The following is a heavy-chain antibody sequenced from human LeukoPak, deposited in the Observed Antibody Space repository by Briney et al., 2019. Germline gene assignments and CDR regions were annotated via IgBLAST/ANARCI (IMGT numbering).Heavy chain of an antibody. J-gene: IGHJ4*02. D-gene: IGHD1-7*01. Sequence: SETLSLTCTVSGYSISSGYYWGWIRQPPGKGLEWIGSIYHSGSTYYNPSLKSRVTISVDTSKNQFSLKLSSVTAADTAVYYCARHALLGNYVPFDYWGQGTLVTVSS. CDR1: GYSISSGYY. V-gene: IGHV4-38-2*02. CDR3: ARHALLGNYVPFDY. CDR2: IYHSGST.